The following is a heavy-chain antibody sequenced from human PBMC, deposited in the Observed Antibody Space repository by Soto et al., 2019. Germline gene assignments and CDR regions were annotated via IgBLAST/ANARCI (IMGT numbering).Heavy chain of an antibody. Sequence: PTLVNPTETLTLTCTVSGFSLTDDRVGVSWIRQPPGRALEWLAHIFSNDEKSYRSSLKTRLTISKDTSKSQVVLTMTNMDPVDTATYYCARITGGYYDFSTDCFNYWGQGTLMTV. V-gene: IGHV2-26*01. J-gene: IGHJ4*02. CDR1: GFSLTDDRVG. CDR3: ARITGGYYDFSTDCFNY. CDR2: IFSNDEK. D-gene: IGHD3-9*01.